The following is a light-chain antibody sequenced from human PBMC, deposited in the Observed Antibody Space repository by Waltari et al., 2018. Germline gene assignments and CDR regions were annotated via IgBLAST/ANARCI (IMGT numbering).Light chain of an antibody. CDR2: QDN. J-gene: IGLJ2*01. Sequence: SYELTQSPSLSVSLGQTASLTCAREHLGEKFVMWYKQKPGRSPLLVIYQDNRRPSGIPGRFSGSNAGNTATLTVSGTQAMDEADYYCQASDSRTAVFGGGTKLTVL. V-gene: IGLV3-1*01. CDR3: QASDSRTAV. CDR1: HLGEKF.